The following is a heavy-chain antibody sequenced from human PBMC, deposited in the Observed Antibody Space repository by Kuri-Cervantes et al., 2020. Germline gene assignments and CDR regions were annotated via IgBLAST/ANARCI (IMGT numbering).Heavy chain of an antibody. CDR3: ARDMVMGWLRWAGWFDP. CDR1: GGSISSYY. J-gene: IGHJ5*02. V-gene: IGHV4-59*06. D-gene: IGHD5-12*01. Sequence: SETLSLICTVSGGSISSYYWSWIRQHPGKGLEWIGYIYYSGSTYYNPSLKSRVTISVDTSKNQFSLKLSSVTAADTAVYYCARDMVMGWLRWAGWFDPWGQGTLVTVSS. CDR2: IYYSGST.